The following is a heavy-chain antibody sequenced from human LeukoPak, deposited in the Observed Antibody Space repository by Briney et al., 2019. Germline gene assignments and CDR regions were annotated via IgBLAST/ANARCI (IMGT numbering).Heavy chain of an antibody. Sequence: SETLSLTCTVSGGSISSGSYYWSWIRQPAGKGLEWIGRIYTTGSTNYNPSLKSRLTISVGTSKNQFSLKLSSVTAADTAIYYCAGDWWGYCSGGSCYVSWGQGTLVTVSS. V-gene: IGHV4-61*02. J-gene: IGHJ5*02. CDR3: AGDWWGYCSGGSCYVS. D-gene: IGHD2-15*01. CDR1: GGSISSGSYY. CDR2: IYTTGST.